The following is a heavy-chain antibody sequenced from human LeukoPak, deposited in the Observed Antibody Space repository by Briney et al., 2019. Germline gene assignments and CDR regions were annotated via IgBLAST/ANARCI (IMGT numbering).Heavy chain of an antibody. CDR2: INPNSGGT. CDR3: ARELGSGYYRYFDY. V-gene: IGHV1-2*02. D-gene: IGHD3-22*01. J-gene: IGHJ4*02. Sequence: GASVKVSCKASAYTFSGYYLHWVRQAPGQGLEWMGWINPNSGGTNYAQKFQGRVSMTRDTSISTAYMELSRLRSDDTAVYYCARELGSGYYRYFDYWGQGTLVTVSS. CDR1: AYTFSGYY.